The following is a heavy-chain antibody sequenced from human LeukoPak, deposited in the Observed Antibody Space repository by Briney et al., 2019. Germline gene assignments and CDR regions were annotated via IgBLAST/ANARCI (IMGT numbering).Heavy chain of an antibody. V-gene: IGHV1-69*04. CDR1: GGTLSSSA. CDR2: IIPVLNIT. D-gene: IGHD5-18*01. Sequence: SVKVSCKASGGTLSSSAITGVGQAPGQGLEWMGRIIPVLNITRYTQKFQGRVTITADTSTSTVYMELSSLRSEETAVYYCARNQGLTAPPPYGLDVWGQGTTVIVSS. CDR3: ARNQGLTAPPPYGLDV. J-gene: IGHJ6*02.